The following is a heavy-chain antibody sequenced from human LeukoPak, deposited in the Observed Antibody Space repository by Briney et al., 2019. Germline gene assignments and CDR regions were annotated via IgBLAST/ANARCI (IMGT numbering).Heavy chain of an antibody. Sequence: PGGSLRLSCAASGFTFSSYTMNWVRQAPGKGLEWVSSISSNSTYIYSADSVKGRFTISRDNAKNSLYLQMNSLRAEDTALYYCARDIVLIAVAVRGSFDIWGQGTMVTVSS. D-gene: IGHD6-19*01. CDR2: ISSNSTYI. V-gene: IGHV3-21*04. CDR3: ARDIVLIAVAVRGSFDI. CDR1: GFTFSSYT. J-gene: IGHJ3*02.